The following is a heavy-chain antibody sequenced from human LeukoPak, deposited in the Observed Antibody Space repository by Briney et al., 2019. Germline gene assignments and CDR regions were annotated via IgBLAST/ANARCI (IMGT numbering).Heavy chain of an antibody. D-gene: IGHD4-11*01. J-gene: IGHJ2*01. CDR1: GFTFDDYA. CDR3: AKGYSNYADWYFDL. V-gene: IGHV3-43*02. CDR2: IGGDGGTT. Sequence: PGGSLRLSCAASGFTFDDYAMHWVRQAPGKGLEWVSLIGGDGGTTYYADSVKGRFTISRDNSKNSLYLQMNSLRTEDTALYYCAKGYSNYADWYFDLWGRGTLVTVSS.